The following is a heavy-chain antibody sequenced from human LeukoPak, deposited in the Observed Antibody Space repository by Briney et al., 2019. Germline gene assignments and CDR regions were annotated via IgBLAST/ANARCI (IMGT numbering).Heavy chain of an antibody. CDR1: AGSISSGTHY. CDR2: IYYSGST. J-gene: IGHJ3*02. Sequence: SQTLSLTCTVSAGSISSGTHYWSWIRQHPGKGLKWIGYIYYSGSTYYNLSLKSRVSISVNTSKNQFSLKLSSVTAANTAVYYCARWGAPRGFDIWGQGTMVTVSS. V-gene: IGHV4-31*03. CDR3: ARWGAPRGFDI. D-gene: IGHD1-26*01.